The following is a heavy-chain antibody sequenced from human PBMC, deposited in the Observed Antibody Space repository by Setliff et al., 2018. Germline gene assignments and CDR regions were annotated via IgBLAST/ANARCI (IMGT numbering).Heavy chain of an antibody. Sequence: GGSLRLSCAAPELIFSHTWMNWVRQAPGKGLEWVGRIKGQTDGGTTDYAAPVKGRFSISRDDSKNTVFLQMNSLKIDDTAVYYCTTWGYRWGQGTLVTVSS. D-gene: IGHD5-18*01. CDR3: TTWGYR. J-gene: IGHJ4*02. V-gene: IGHV3-15*01. CDR2: IKGQTDGGTT. CDR1: ELIFSHTW.